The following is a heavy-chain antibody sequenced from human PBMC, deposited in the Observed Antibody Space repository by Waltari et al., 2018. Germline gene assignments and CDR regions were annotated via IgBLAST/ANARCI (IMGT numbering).Heavy chain of an antibody. CDR3: ARSQVVVIAPLDC. CDR2: ILPRFATS. J-gene: IGHJ4*02. CDR1: GDTFSNYA. D-gene: IGHD2-21*01. Sequence: QVQLVQSGAEVKKPGSSVKVSCKASGDTFSNYAITWVRQAPGQGLEWMGGILPRFATSNYAQKFQGRVTMTADDSTSTAYMELSSLRSEDTAIYYCARSQVVVIAPLDCWGQGTLVTVSS. V-gene: IGHV1-69*13.